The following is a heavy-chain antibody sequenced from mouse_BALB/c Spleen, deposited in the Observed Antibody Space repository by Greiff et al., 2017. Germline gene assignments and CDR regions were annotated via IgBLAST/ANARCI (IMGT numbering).Heavy chain of an antibody. D-gene: IGHD2-1*01. CDR2: IWSDGST. Sequence: QVQLQQSGPDLVAPSQSLSITCTVSGFSLTSYGVHWVRQPPGKGLEWLVVIWSDGSTTYNSALKSRLSISKDNSKSQVFLKMNSLQTDDTAMYYCARHGYYGNYRYAMDYWGQGTSVTVSS. CDR3: ARHGYYGNYRYAMDY. V-gene: IGHV2-6-2*01. J-gene: IGHJ4*01. CDR1: GFSLTSYG.